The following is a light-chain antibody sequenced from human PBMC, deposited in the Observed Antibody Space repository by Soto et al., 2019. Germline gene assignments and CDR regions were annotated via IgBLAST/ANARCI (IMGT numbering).Light chain of an antibody. V-gene: IGLV2-14*01. CDR1: SSDIGGFNY. Sequence: QSVLTQPASVSGSPGQSITISCTGTSSDIGGFNYVSWYQQNPGKAPKLMIYEVSKRPSGVSNRFSGSKSGNTASLTISGLQAEDEADYYCSSYTSNSTLAVSGNGTKVTVL. CDR2: EVS. J-gene: IGLJ1*01. CDR3: SSYTSNSTLAV.